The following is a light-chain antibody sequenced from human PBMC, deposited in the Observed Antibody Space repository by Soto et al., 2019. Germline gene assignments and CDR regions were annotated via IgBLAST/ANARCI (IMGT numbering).Light chain of an antibody. CDR3: CSYAGSSTLKVV. Sequence: QSVLTQPASVSGSPGQSIAISCTGTSSDVGTYNLVSWYQQHPGKAPKLMIYEGSKRPSGVSNRLSGSKSGNTASLTISGLQAEDEADYYCCSYAGSSTLKVVFGGGTKLTGL. J-gene: IGLJ2*01. V-gene: IGLV2-23*01. CDR2: EGS. CDR1: SSDVGTYNL.